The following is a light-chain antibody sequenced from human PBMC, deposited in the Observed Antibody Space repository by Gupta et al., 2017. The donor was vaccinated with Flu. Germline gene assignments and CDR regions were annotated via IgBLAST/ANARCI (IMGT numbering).Light chain of an antibody. V-gene: IGLV3-25*02. J-gene: IGLJ2*01. CDR1: ALPTQY. Sequence: SSELTPPPSVSVSPGQTARITCSGDALPTQYSYWYQQKPGQAPVLVIYKDSERPSGIPERFSGSSSGTTVTLTISGVQAEDEADYYCQSADSSGTYVVFGGGTKLTVL. CDR3: QSADSSGTYVV. CDR2: KDS.